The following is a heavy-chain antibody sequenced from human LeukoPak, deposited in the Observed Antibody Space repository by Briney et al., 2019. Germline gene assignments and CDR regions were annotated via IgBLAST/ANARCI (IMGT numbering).Heavy chain of an antibody. J-gene: IGHJ4*02. D-gene: IGHD1-26*01. CDR1: GYSISSGYY. V-gene: IGHV4-38-2*01. CDR2: IYHSGST. CDR3: ARHGAIVGSRGNY. Sequence: SETLSLTCAVSGYSISSGYYWGWIRQPPGKGLEWIGSIYHSGSTYYNPSLKSRVTISVDTSKNQFSLKLSSVTAADTAVYYCARHGAIVGSRGNYWGQGTLSPSPQ.